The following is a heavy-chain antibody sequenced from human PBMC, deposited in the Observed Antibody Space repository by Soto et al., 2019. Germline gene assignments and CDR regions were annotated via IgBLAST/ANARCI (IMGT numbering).Heavy chain of an antibody. V-gene: IGHV5-10-1*01. CDR2: IDPSDSYT. D-gene: IGHD2-15*01. CDR1: GYSFTSYW. J-gene: IGHJ6*02. Sequence: PGESLKISCKGSGYSFTSYWISWVRQMPGQGLEWMGRIDPSDSYTNYSPSFQGHVTITSDKSISTAYLQWSSLKASDTAMDYCARRGGGSHLGGMDVWGQGTTVTVSS. CDR3: ARRGGGSHLGGMDV.